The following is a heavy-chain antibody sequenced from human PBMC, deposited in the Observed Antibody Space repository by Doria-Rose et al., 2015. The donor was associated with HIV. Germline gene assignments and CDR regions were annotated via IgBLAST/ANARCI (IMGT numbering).Heavy chain of an antibody. V-gene: IGHV3-23*01. CDR2: ISGSGGSA. Sequence: GSTFSSYAMSWVRQAPGKGPEWVSGISGSGGSAYYVDSVKGRFTISRDNSKNTLYLQMSNLRAEDTAVYYCSKATYYYGSSGYIPPFAFDSWGQGTLVTVSS. J-gene: IGHJ4*02. CDR3: SKATYYYGSSGYIPPFAFDS. D-gene: IGHD3-22*01. CDR1: GSTFSSYA.